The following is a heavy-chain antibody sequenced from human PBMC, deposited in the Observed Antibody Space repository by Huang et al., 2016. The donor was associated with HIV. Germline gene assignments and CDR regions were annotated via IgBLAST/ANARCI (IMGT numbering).Heavy chain of an antibody. CDR1: EGTFSSYS. CDR3: ARAALVNNQYFDY. Sequence: VQLIQSGAEVKKTGSSVRVSCRASEGTFSSYSIGWMRKAPGQGLEWMGGRSPIFGTTTYAQKFQGRVSIAADESTSTAYMDLNSLRSEDTAVYYCARAALVNNQYFDYWGQGTLVTVSS. J-gene: IGHJ4*02. CDR2: RSPIFGTT. V-gene: IGHV1-69*13. D-gene: IGHD5-18*01.